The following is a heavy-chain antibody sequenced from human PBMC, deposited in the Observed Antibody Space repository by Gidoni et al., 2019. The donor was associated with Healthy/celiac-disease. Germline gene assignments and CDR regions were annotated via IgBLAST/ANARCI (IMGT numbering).Heavy chain of an antibody. J-gene: IGHJ4*02. CDR3: ARGSDIVLMVYPFDY. V-gene: IGHV4-34*01. CDR1: GGSFSGYY. D-gene: IGHD2-8*01. Sequence: QVQLQQWGAGLLKTSETLSLTCAVYGGSFSGYYWSWIRQPPGTGLEGIGEINHSGSTNYNPSLKSRVTISVDTSKNQFSLKLSSVTAADTAVFYCARGSDIVLMVYPFDYWGQGTLVTVSS. CDR2: INHSGST.